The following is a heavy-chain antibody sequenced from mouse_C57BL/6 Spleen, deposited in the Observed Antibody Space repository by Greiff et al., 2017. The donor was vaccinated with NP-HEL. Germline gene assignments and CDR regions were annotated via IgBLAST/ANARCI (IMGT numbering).Heavy chain of an antibody. V-gene: IGHV1-15*01. CDR1: GYTFTDYE. D-gene: IGHD1-1*02. CDR3: TLGGGY. Sequence: VKLMESGAELVRPGASVTLSCKASGYTFTDYEMHWVKQTPVHGLEWIGAIDPKTGGTAYNQKFKGKAILTADKSSSTAYMELRSLTSEDSAVYYCTLGGGYWGQGTTLTVSS. J-gene: IGHJ2*01. CDR2: IDPKTGGT.